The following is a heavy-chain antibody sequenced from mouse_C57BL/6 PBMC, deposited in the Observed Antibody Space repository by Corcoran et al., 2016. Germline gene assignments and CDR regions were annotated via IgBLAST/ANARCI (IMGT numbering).Heavy chain of an antibody. CDR3: ARHYGSHFDY. D-gene: IGHD1-1*01. CDR1: GYTFTTYG. Sequence: QIQLVQSGPELKKPGETVKISCKASGYTFTTYGMSWVKQAPGKGLKWIGWINTYSGVPTYADDFKGRFAFSLETSASTAYLQINNLKNEDTATYFCARHYGSHFDYWGQGTTLTVSS. J-gene: IGHJ2*01. V-gene: IGHV9-3*01. CDR2: INTYSGVP.